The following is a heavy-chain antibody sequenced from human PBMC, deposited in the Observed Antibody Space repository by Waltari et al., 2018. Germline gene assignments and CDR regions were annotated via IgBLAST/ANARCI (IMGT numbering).Heavy chain of an antibody. D-gene: IGHD6-13*01. Sequence: QVQLVESGGGVVQAGRSLRLSCAAYGFTFSSYGMHWVRKAPGKGLVWVAVNWYVGMNKYYADSVKGRFTISRDMSKNTLYLQMNSLRAEDTAVYYCAKDRDSSSCDWYFDLWGRGTLVTVSS. CDR2: NWYVGMNK. J-gene: IGHJ2*01. CDR3: AKDRDSSSCDWYFDL. V-gene: IGHV3-33*03. CDR1: GFTFSSYG.